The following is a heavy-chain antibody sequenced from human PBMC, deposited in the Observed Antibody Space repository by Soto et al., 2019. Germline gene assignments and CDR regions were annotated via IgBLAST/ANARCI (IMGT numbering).Heavy chain of an antibody. CDR1: GGSISSSSYY. D-gene: IGHD3-22*01. J-gene: IGHJ4*02. V-gene: IGHV4-39*01. CDR3: ARLVPYYYDSSGYQDY. Sequence: SETLSLTCTVSGGSISSSSYYWGWIRQPPGKGLEWIGSIYYSGSTYYNPSLKSRVTISVDTSKNQFSLKLSSVTAADTAVYYCARLVPYYYDSSGYQDYWGQGTLVTVS. CDR2: IYYSGST.